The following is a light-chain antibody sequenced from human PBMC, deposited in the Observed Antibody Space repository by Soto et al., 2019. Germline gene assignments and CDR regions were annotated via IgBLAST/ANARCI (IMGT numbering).Light chain of an antibody. J-gene: IGLJ3*02. Sequence: QSVLTQTPSASGSPGQSVTISCTGTSSDVGIYNYVSWYQQHPGKAPKLIIYEVTKRPSGVPDRFSGSRSGNTASLTVSGLQAEDEADYYCSSYAGNNNLMFGGGTKVTVL. CDR1: SSDVGIYNY. CDR3: SSYAGNNNLM. V-gene: IGLV2-8*01. CDR2: EVT.